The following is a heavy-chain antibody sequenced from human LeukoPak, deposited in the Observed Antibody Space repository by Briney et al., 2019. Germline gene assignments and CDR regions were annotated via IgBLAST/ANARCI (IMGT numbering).Heavy chain of an antibody. J-gene: IGHJ4*02. V-gene: IGHV1-8*01. Sequence: ASVNVSCKASGYTFTSHDINWVRQATGQGLEWMGWTSPNSGDTGYAQKFQGRVTMTSDSSISTAYMELSSLRSEDTAIYYCVRTPPNWGFDYWGQGTLVTVSS. CDR3: VRTPPNWGFDY. D-gene: IGHD7-27*01. CDR1: GYTFTSHD. CDR2: TSPNSGDT.